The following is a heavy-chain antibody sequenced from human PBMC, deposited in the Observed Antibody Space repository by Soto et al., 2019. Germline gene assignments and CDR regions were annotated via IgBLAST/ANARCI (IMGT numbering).Heavy chain of an antibody. J-gene: IGHJ5*02. V-gene: IGHV5-51*01. CDR2: IYPGDSDT. CDR1: GYSFTSYW. Sequence: GESLKISCKGSGYSFTSYWIGWVRQMPGKGLEWMGIIYPGDSDTRYSPSFQGQVTISADKSISTAYLQWSSLKASDTAMYYCARLGEYYDFWSGNWFDPWGQGTLVTVSS. CDR3: ARLGEYYDFWSGNWFDP. D-gene: IGHD3-3*01.